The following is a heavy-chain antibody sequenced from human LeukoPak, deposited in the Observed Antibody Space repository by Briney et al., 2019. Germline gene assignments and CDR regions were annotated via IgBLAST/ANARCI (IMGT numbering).Heavy chain of an antibody. CDR1: GGSISSYY. CDR2: IHYSGST. J-gene: IGHJ4*02. Sequence: SETLSLTCTVSGGSISSYYWSWIRQPPRKGLEWIGYIHYSGSTNYNPSLKSRVTISVDTSKNQFSLKLSSVTAADTAVYYCARDHDYGDYGNDYWGQGTLVTVSS. D-gene: IGHD4-17*01. CDR3: ARDHDYGDYGNDY. V-gene: IGHV4-59*12.